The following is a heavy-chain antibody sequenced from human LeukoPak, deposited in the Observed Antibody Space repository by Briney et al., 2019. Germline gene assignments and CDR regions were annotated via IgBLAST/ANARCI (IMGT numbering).Heavy chain of an antibody. Sequence: GGSLRLSCAASGFTFSSYSMNWVRQAPGRGLEWVGRSRNKANSYTTEYAASVKGRFTISRDDSKNSLFLQMNSLKTEDTAVYYCARDTDSSGLGYHWYFDLWGRGTLVTVSS. J-gene: IGHJ2*01. CDR2: SRNKANSYTT. V-gene: IGHV3-72*01. CDR1: GFTFSSYS. D-gene: IGHD3-22*01. CDR3: ARDTDSSGLGYHWYFDL.